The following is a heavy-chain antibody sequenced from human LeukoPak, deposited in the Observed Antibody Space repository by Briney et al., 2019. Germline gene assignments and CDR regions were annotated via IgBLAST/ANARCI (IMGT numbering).Heavy chain of an antibody. D-gene: IGHD2-21*01. Sequence: PGGSLRLSRAASGFTFSSYWMSWVRQAPGKGLEWVANIKQDGSEKYYVDSVKGRFTISRDNAKNSLYLQMNSLRAEDTAVYYCARDPVQYCGGDCYYDYWGQGTLVTVSS. CDR3: ARDPVQYCGGDCYYDY. J-gene: IGHJ4*02. CDR1: GFTFSSYW. CDR2: IKQDGSEK. V-gene: IGHV3-7*01.